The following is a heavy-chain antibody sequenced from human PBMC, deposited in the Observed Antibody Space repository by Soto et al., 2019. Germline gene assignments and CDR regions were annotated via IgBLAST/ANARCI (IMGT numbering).Heavy chain of an antibody. V-gene: IGHV3-74*01. CDR2: INPDGGRT. CDR3: ARVKSGSYVWFDP. Sequence: EVQLVESGGGLVQPGGSLRLSCAASGFTFSNYWMHWVRQAPGKGLMWVSRINPDGGRTTYADALKGRFAISRDNAKNTLYLQLDSLRVEDTAIYYCARVKSGSYVWFDPWGQGTLVTVSS. J-gene: IGHJ5*02. CDR1: GFTFSNYW. D-gene: IGHD3-10*01.